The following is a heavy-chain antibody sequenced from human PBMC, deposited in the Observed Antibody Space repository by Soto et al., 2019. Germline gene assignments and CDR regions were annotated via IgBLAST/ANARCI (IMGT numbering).Heavy chain of an antibody. CDR2: IIPIFGTA. D-gene: IGHD1-26*01. V-gene: IGHV1-69*12. Sequence: QVQLVQSGAEVKKPGSSVKVSCKASGGTFSSYAISWVRQAPGQGLEWMGGIIPIFGTANYAQKFQGRVTITADESTSTAYMGLSSRRSEDTAVYYCADTVKWRSYYMGGGGWFDPWGQGTLVTVSS. J-gene: IGHJ5*02. CDR3: ADTVKWRSYYMGGGGWFDP. CDR1: GGTFSSYA.